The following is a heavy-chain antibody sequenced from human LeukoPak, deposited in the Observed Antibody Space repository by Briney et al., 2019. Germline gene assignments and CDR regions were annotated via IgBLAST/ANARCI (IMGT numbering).Heavy chain of an antibody. Sequence: PGGSLRLSCAASGFTFSSYGMSWVRQAPGKGLEWVSSISSSSSYIYYADSVKGRFTISRDNAKNSLYLQMNSLRAEGTAVYYCAREGPGRCSGGSCYDYWGQGTLVTVSS. V-gene: IGHV3-21*01. CDR2: ISSSSSYI. D-gene: IGHD2-15*01. J-gene: IGHJ4*02. CDR1: GFTFSSYG. CDR3: AREGPGRCSGGSCYDY.